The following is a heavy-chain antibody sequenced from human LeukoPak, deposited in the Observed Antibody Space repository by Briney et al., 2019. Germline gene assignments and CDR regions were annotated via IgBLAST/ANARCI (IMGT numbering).Heavy chain of an antibody. CDR3: AKDLYSYGNNWFDP. CDR1: GFTFSSYG. J-gene: IGHJ5*02. Sequence: GGSLRLSCAASGFTFSSYGMHWVRQAPGKGLEWVAVISYDGSNKYYADSVKGRFTISRDNSKNTLYLQMKSLRAEDTAVYYCAKDLYSYGNNWFDPWGQGTLGTVSS. CDR2: ISYDGSNK. D-gene: IGHD5-18*01. V-gene: IGHV3-30*18.